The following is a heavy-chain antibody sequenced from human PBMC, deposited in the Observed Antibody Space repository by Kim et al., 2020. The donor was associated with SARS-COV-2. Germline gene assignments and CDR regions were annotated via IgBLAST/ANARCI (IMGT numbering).Heavy chain of an antibody. V-gene: IGHV1-2*02. D-gene: IGHD3-3*01. J-gene: IGHJ4*02. Sequence: QKFQGRVTMTRDTSISTAYMELSRLRSDDTAVYYCARVPGDFWSGSHLDYWGQGTLVTVSS. CDR3: ARVPGDFWSGSHLDY.